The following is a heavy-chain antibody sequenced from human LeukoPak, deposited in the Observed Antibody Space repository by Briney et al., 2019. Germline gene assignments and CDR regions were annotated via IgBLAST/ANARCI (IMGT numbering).Heavy chain of an antibody. D-gene: IGHD4-17*01. V-gene: IGHV3-74*01. CDR2: INSDGSST. J-gene: IGHJ4*02. CDR1: GYTFSSYW. Sequence: GGSLRLSCAASGYTFSSYWMHWVRQAPGRGLVWVSRINSDGSSTSYADSVKGRFTISRDNAKNTLYLQMNSLRAEDTAVYYCARVSPNTVTTLQYFDYWGQGTLVTVSS. CDR3: ARVSPNTVTTLQYFDY.